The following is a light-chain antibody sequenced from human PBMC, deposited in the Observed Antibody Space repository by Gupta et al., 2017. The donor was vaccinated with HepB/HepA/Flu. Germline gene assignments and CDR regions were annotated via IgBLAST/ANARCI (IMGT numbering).Light chain of an antibody. CDR2: YRSDSDK. CDR3: MIWYSSAAV. J-gene: IGLJ2*01. CDR1: SGLNVASYR. Sequence: QAVLTQPSSLSASPGASASLTCTLRSGLNVASYRIYWYQQKPGSPPQYLLNYRSDSDKQQGSGVPSRFSGSKDASANAGILFISGLQAEDEADYYCMIWYSSAAVFGGGTKLTVL. V-gene: IGLV5-45*02.